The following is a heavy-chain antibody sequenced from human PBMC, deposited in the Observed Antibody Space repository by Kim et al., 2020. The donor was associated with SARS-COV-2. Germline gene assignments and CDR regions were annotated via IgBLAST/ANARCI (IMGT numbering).Heavy chain of an antibody. CDR3: ARDPDPTVSYFDY. Sequence: YAQKFQGRVTMTRDTSTSTVYMELSSLRSEDTAVYYCARDPDPTVSYFDYWGQGTLVTVSS. J-gene: IGHJ4*02. V-gene: IGHV1-46*01. D-gene: IGHD4-17*01.